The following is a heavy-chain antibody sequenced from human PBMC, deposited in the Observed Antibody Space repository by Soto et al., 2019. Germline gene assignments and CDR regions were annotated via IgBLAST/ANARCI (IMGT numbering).Heavy chain of an antibody. J-gene: IGHJ4*02. CDR2: ISDNGGST. Sequence: EVQLLESGGGLVQPGGSLRLSSAASGFTFNNYAMTWVRQAPGKGLEWVSTISDNGGSTYYADSVKGRFTISRDNSKKTLYLQMNSLRAEDTAVYYCAKGLVPAAKTSLNDYWGQGTLVTVSS. D-gene: IGHD2-2*01. CDR1: GFTFNNYA. V-gene: IGHV3-23*01. CDR3: AKGLVPAAKTSLNDY.